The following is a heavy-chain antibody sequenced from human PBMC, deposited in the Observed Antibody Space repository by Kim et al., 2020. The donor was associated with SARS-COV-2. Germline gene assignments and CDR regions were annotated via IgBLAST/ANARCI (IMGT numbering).Heavy chain of an antibody. Sequence: SETLSLTCTVSGGSISSGGYYWSWIRQHPGKGLEWIGYIYYSGSTYYNPSLKSRVTISVDTSKNQFSLKLSSVTAADTAVYYCARVYVVVPAAMDYDAFDIWGQGTMVTVSS. CDR3: ARVYVVVPAAMDYDAFDI. D-gene: IGHD2-2*01. J-gene: IGHJ3*02. V-gene: IGHV4-31*03. CDR1: GGSISSGGYY. CDR2: IYYSGST.